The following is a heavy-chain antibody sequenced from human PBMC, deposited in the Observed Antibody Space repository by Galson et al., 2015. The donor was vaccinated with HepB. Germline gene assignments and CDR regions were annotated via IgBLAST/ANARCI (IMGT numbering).Heavy chain of an antibody. Sequence: SVKVSCKASGYIFTSYYMNWVRQAPGQGLEWMGIINPSGGGTTYAQKFVGRVTMTRVTSTSTFYMELSSLRSEDTAVYYCARGGDYYDSSGYYSGYDYWGQGTLVTVSS. J-gene: IGHJ4*02. V-gene: IGHV1-46*03. D-gene: IGHD3-22*01. CDR1: GYIFTSYY. CDR2: INPSGGGT. CDR3: ARGGDYYDSSGYYSGYDY.